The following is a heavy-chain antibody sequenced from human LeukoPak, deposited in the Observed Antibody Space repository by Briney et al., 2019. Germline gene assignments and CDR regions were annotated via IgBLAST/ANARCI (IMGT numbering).Heavy chain of an antibody. V-gene: IGHV1-18*01. CDR1: GYTFTSHG. J-gene: IGHJ4*02. CDR3: ARSEGDLRTVESYGGNFFDY. Sequence: GASVKVSCKASGYTFTSHGISWVRQAPGQGLEWMGWISAYNGNTKYAQRLQGRVTMTTDTSTTTAYVELRSLRSDDTAVYYCARSEGDLRTVESYGGNFFDYWGQGTLVTVSS. CDR2: ISAYNGNT. D-gene: IGHD4-23*01.